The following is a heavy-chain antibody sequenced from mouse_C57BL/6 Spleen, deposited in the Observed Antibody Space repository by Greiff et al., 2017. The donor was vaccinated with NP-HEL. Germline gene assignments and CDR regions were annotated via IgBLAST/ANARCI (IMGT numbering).Heavy chain of an antibody. Sequence: VQRVESGAELVRPGASVTLSCKASGYTFTDYEMHWVKQTPVHGLEWIGAIDPETGGTAYNQKFKGKAILTADKSSSTAYMELRSLTSEDSAVYYCTKGLLTYWGQGTLVTVSA. V-gene: IGHV1-15*01. CDR3: TKGLLTY. D-gene: IGHD1-1*01. J-gene: IGHJ3*01. CDR2: IDPETGGT. CDR1: GYTFTDYE.